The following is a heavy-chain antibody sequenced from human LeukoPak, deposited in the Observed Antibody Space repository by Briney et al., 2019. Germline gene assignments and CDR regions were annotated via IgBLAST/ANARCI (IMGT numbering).Heavy chain of an antibody. V-gene: IGHV5-10-1*01. Sequence: GESLKISCKGSGYSFTSYWISWVRQMPGKGLEWMGRIDPSDSYTNYSPSFQGHGTISADKSISTAYLQWSSLKASDTAMYYCARHESWNEGYFDYWGQGTLVTVSS. D-gene: IGHD1-1*01. CDR1: GYSFTSYW. CDR2: IDPSDSYT. CDR3: ARHESWNEGYFDY. J-gene: IGHJ4*02.